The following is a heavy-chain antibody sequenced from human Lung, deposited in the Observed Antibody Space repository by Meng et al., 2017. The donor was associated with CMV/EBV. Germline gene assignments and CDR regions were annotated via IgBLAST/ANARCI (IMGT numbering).Heavy chain of an antibody. D-gene: IGHD2-21*02. CDR1: AFTVSSNY. J-gene: IGHJ6*02. V-gene: IGHV3-53*01. Sequence: GESLKISCAASAFTVSSNYMSWVRQAPGKGLEWVSVIYSGGITYYAGSVKGRFTISRDNSKNTLYLQMNSLRAEDTAVYYCARGGGGGDLLYYYYGMDVWGQGTXV. CDR2: IYSGGIT. CDR3: ARGGGGGDLLYYYYGMDV.